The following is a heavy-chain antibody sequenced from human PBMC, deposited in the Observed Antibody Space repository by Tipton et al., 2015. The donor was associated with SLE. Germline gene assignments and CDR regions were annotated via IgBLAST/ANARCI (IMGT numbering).Heavy chain of an antibody. CDR3: ARFQRGGTVYFDY. J-gene: IGHJ4*02. V-gene: IGHV4-34*01. CDR1: GGSFSGYY. CDR2: IDHSRST. Sequence: TLSLTCAVYGGSFSGYYWSWIRQPPGKGLEWIGEIDHSRSTNYNPSLKSRVTMSLDTSKNQFSLKLSSVTAADTAVYYCARFQRGGTVYFDYWGQGTLVTVSS. D-gene: IGHD1-26*01.